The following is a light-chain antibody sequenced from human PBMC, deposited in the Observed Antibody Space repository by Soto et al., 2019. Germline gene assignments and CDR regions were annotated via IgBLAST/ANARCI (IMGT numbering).Light chain of an antibody. CDR1: QAISTW. J-gene: IGKJ5*01. Sequence: DIEMKDCTSSGSASVGDRVTITCRASQAISTWLAWYQQKPGKAPTLLIYEASSLQSGVPSRLRGTGSGTDFTLTITSLHPEDSAHNFCRPAHSFPTTLGLRTRLEIK. CDR3: RPAHSFPTT. V-gene: IGKV1-12*01. CDR2: EAS.